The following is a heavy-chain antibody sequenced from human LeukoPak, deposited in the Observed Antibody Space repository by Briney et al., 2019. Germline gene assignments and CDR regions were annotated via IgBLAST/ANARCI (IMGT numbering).Heavy chain of an antibody. Sequence: GGSLRLSCAASGFTFSASWMTWVRQAPGKGLEWVTNINQDGSEKYYVDSVRGRFTISRDNARNALYLQMNSLRTEDTAVYYCARGDRGFDYWGQGTLVTVSS. CDR2: INQDGSEK. CDR3: ARGDRGFDY. J-gene: IGHJ4*02. V-gene: IGHV3-7*01. CDR1: GFTFSASW.